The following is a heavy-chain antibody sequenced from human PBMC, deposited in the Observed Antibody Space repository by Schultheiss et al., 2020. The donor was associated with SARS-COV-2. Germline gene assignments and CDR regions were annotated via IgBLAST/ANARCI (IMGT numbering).Heavy chain of an antibody. D-gene: IGHD2-2*02. CDR2: IWYDGSNK. CDR3: SRDLRWAVVPAAISFYYYYGMDV. V-gene: IGHV3-30*14. Sequence: GGSLRLSCAASGFTFSSYAMHWVRQAPGKGLEWVAVIWYDGSNKYYADSVKGRFTISRDNSKNTLYLQMNSLRAEDTAVYYCSRDLRWAVVPAAISFYYYYGMDVCGQGTTVTVSS. CDR1: GFTFSSYA. J-gene: IGHJ6*02.